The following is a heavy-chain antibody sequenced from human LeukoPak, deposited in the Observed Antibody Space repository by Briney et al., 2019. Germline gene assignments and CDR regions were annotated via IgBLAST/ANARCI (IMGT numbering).Heavy chain of an antibody. D-gene: IGHD2-2*01. CDR1: GFTFSSYG. CDR2: IWYDGSNK. V-gene: IGHV3-33*01. J-gene: IGHJ6*03. CDR3: ARGVVVVPAAPKNYYYYMDV. Sequence: GRSLRLSCAASGFTFSSYGMHWVRQAPGKGLGWVAVIWYDGSNKYYADSVKGRFTISRDNSKNTLYLQMNSLRAEDTAVYYCARGVVVVPAAPKNYYYYMDVWGKGTTVTVSS.